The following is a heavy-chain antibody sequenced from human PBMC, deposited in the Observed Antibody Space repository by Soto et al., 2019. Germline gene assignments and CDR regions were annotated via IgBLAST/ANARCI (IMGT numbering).Heavy chain of an antibody. D-gene: IGHD5-18*01. J-gene: IGHJ3*02. CDR3: AHRSNWGSNYGRVAFDI. Sequence: QITLKESGPTLVKPTQTLTLTCTFSGFSLSSLSTSEVGVGCIRQPPGKALEWLALIYWNDDKRYSPSLKSRLTITKDTSKNQVVLTLTNIDPVDTATYYCAHRSNWGSNYGRVAFDILGQGTKGTVSS. CDR2: IYWNDDK. V-gene: IGHV2-5*01. CDR1: GFSLSSLSTSEVG.